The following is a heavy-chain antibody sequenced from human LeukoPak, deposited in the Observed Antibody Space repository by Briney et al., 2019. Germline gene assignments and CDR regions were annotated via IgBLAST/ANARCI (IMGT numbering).Heavy chain of an antibody. CDR1: GFTFSAYW. CDR2: INQDGSEK. CDR3: ARGCSSTNCYGAFDI. V-gene: IGHV3-7*01. J-gene: IGHJ3*02. D-gene: IGHD2-2*01. Sequence: GGSLRLSCAASGFTFSAYWMTWVRQAPGKGLEWVANINQDGSEKYYVDSVKGRFTISRDNAKNSLYLQMNSLRAEDTAVYYCARGCSSTNCYGAFDIWGQGTMATVSS.